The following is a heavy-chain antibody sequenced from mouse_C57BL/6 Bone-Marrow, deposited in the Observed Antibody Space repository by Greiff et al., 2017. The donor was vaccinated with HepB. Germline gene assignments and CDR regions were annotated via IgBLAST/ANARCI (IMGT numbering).Heavy chain of an antibody. Sequence: QVQLQQSGPELVKPGASVKISCKASGYAFSSSWMNWVKQRPGKGLEWIGRIYPGDGDTNYNGKFKGKATLTADKSSSTAYMQLSSLTSEDSAVYFCARGYYGSSYRWYFDVWGTGTTVTVSS. CDR3: ARGYYGSSYRWYFDV. J-gene: IGHJ1*03. D-gene: IGHD1-1*01. V-gene: IGHV1-82*01. CDR1: GYAFSSSW. CDR2: IYPGDGDT.